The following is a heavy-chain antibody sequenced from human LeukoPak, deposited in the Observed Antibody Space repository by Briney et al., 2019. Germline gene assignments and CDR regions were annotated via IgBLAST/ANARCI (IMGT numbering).Heavy chain of an antibody. CDR3: AAATLGGATDY. D-gene: IGHD3-16*01. CDR1: GYTFTGYY. V-gene: IGHV1-58*02. Sequence: SVQVSCKASGYTFTGYYMHWLRQARGQRLEWIGWIVVGSGNTNYAQKFQERVTITRDMSTSTAYMELSSLRSEDTAVYYCAAATLGGATDYWGQGTLVTVSS. CDR2: IVVGSGNT. J-gene: IGHJ4*02.